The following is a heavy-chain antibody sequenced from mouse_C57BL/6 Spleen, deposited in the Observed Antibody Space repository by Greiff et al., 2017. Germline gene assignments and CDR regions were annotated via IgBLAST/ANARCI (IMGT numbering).Heavy chain of an antibody. CDR2: ISSGSSTI. D-gene: IGHD2-3*01. Sequence: EVKLVESGGGLVKPGGSLKLSCAASGFTFSDYGMHWVRQAPEKGLEWVAYISSGSSTIYYADTVKGRFTISRDNAKNTLFLQLTSLRSEDTAMYYCARGICDGYQSYYFDYWGQGTTLTVSS. V-gene: IGHV5-17*01. J-gene: IGHJ2*01. CDR3: ARGICDGYQSYYFDY. CDR1: GFTFSDYG.